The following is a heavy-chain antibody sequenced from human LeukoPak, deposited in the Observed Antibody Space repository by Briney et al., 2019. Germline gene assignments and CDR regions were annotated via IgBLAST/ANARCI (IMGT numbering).Heavy chain of an antibody. CDR3: ATTTIRLGY. D-gene: IGHD1-26*01. Sequence: PSETLSLTCTVSGGSISSSTYYWGWIRQPPGKGLEWIGSTYYSGSTYYNPSLKGRVTISVDTSKNQFSLKLSSVTAADTAVYYCATTTIRLGYWGQGTLVTVSS. CDR2: TYYSGST. V-gene: IGHV4-39*07. J-gene: IGHJ4*02. CDR1: GGSISSSTYY.